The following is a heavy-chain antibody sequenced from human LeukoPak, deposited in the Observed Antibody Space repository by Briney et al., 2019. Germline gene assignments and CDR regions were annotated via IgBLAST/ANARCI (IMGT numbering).Heavy chain of an antibody. CDR3: ARGRRGSGSYSSPGDFDP. J-gene: IGHJ2*01. V-gene: IGHV3-21*01. Sequence: GSLRLSCAASGFTFSSYSMNWVRQAPGKGLEWVSSISSSSSYIYYADSVKGRFTISRDNAKNSLYLQMNSLRAEDTAVYYCARGRRGSGSYSSPGDFDPWGRGTLVTVSS. CDR1: GFTFSSYS. CDR2: ISSSSSYI. D-gene: IGHD3-10*01.